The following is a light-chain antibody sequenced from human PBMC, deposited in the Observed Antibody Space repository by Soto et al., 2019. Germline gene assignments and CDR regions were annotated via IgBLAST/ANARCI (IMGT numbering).Light chain of an antibody. J-gene: IGKJ3*01. V-gene: IGKV1-33*01. CDR1: QNLXKR. Sequence: IQMTQSPFTLSASVGDRVTITCRASQNLXKRLAWHQQKPGKAPKILXDAASNLKRGGPSRLSGSGSATDFTFTISSLQPEDIATYYCQQRHNLPLTFGPGTKVDI. CDR2: AAS. CDR3: QQRHNLPLT.